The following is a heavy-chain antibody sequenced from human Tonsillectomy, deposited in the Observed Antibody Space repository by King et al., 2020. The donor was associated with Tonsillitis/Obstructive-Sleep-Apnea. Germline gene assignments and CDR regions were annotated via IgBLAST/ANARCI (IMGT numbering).Heavy chain of an antibody. D-gene: IGHD3-3*01. J-gene: IGHJ4*02. CDR2: IDPSDSYT. CDR3: ARNYDFGSGSHGY. CDR1: GDSFTSYW. Sequence: QLVQSGAEVKKPGESLRISCKGSGDSFTSYWISWVRQMPGKGLEWMGRIDPSDSYTNYSPSFQGHVTISVDKSINTAFLQWSSLKASDSAMYYCARNYDFGSGSHGYWGQGTLVTVSS. V-gene: IGHV5-10-1*03.